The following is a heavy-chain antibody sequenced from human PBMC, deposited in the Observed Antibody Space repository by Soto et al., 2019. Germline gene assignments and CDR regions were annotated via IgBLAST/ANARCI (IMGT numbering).Heavy chain of an antibody. D-gene: IGHD5-18*01. V-gene: IGHV3-9*01. J-gene: IGHJ6*02. CDR3: AKDMGPGYSYGNYYYYYGMDV. CDR1: GFTFSNDA. CDR2: ISWNSGSI. Sequence: SLRLSCAASGFTFSNDAMSWVRRAPGKGLEWVSGISWNSGSIGYADSVKGRFTISRDNAKNSLYLQMNSLRAEDTALYYCAKDMGPGYSYGNYYYYYGMDVWGQGTTVTVSS.